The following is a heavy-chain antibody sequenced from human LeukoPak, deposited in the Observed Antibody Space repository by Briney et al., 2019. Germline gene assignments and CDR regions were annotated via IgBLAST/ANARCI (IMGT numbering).Heavy chain of an antibody. J-gene: IGHJ4*02. CDR1: GFTFSSYG. CDR2: ISYDGSNK. V-gene: IGHV3-30*18. D-gene: IGHD1-26*01. Sequence: GGSLRLSCAASGFTFSSYGMHWVRQAPGKGLEWVAVISYDGSNKYYADSVKGRFTISRDNSKNTLYLQMNSLRAEDTAVYYCAKSQLGSYLYYFDYWGQGTLVTVSS. CDR3: AKSQLGSYLYYFDY.